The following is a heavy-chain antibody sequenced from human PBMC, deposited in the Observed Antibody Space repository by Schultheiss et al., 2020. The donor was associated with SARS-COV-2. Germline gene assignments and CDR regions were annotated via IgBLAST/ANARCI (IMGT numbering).Heavy chain of an antibody. V-gene: IGHV3-30*07. D-gene: IGHD5-24*01. CDR3: AREMDFDY. CDR1: GFTFSSYA. Sequence: GGSLRLSCAASGFTFSSYAMHWVRQAPGKGLEWVAVISYDGSNKYYADSVKGRFTISRDNSKNTLYLQMNSLRAEDTAVYYCAREMDFDYWGQGTLVTVSS. CDR2: ISYDGSNK. J-gene: IGHJ4*02.